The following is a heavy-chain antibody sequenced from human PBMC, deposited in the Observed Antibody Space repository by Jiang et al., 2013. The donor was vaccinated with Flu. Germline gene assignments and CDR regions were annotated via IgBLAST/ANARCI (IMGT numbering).Heavy chain of an antibody. Sequence: KPSETLALTCDVYGGSFSGYYWSWDPPAPRKGLEWIGEVNDSGNTNYNPPLKSRVTISVDTSKNQFSLKLSSVTAADTAVYYCARVYSTVTPYYYYGLDVWGQGTTVTVSS. CDR3: ARVYSTVTPYYYYGLDV. CDR2: VNDSGNT. CDR1: GGSFSGYY. D-gene: IGHD4-11*01. V-gene: IGHV4-34*01. J-gene: IGHJ6*02.